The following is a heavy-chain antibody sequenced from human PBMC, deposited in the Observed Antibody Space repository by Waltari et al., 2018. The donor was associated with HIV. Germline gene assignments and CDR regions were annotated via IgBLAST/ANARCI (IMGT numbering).Heavy chain of an antibody. J-gene: IGHJ5*01. CDR2: IDWDDEK. CDR1: GLSVTPVGVR. Sequence: QVTLKESGPALVKPTQTLTLTCTLSGLSVTPVGVRVSWIRQPPGRALEWLARIDWDDEKFYSPSLKTRFTISRDTPKNQVVLTMTQMDPQDTATYYCVRMGGSYSHWFDSWGQGTLVTVSS. D-gene: IGHD1-26*01. CDR3: VRMGGSYSHWFDS. V-gene: IGHV2-70*04.